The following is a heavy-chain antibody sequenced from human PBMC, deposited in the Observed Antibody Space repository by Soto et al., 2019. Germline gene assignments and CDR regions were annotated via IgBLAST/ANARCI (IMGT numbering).Heavy chain of an antibody. V-gene: IGHV5-51*01. J-gene: IGHJ6*02. D-gene: IGHD2-2*01. Sequence: GESLKISCKGSGYTFTNSWIGWVRQMPGKSLEWMGIIYPGDSNIRYRPSFQGQVTISADMSTSTAYLQWSSLKASDTAMYYCARHAYCASNTCYYYYGLDVWGQGTTVTVSS. CDR3: ARHAYCASNTCYYYYGLDV. CDR2: IYPGDSNI. CDR1: GYTFTNSW.